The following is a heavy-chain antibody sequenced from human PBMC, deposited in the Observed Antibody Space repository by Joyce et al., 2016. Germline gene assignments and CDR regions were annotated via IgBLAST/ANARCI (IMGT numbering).Heavy chain of an antibody. J-gene: IGHJ4*02. D-gene: IGHD6-6*01. V-gene: IGHV3-48*02. CDR2: ITSSNARI. Sequence: EVQLVESGGGLVQPGVSLRLSCEGSGFTFSSFTMSWVRQAPGKGLGWVAYITSSNARIVYADSVKGRFTISRDNAKKSLYLQMNSLRDDDTAVYYCARVSSTPYYFDFWGQGTLVTVSS. CDR3: ARVSSTPYYFDF. CDR1: GFTFSSFT.